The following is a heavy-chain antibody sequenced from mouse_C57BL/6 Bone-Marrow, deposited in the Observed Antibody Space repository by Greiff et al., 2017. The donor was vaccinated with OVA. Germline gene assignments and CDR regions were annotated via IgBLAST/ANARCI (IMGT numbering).Heavy chain of an antibody. CDR1: GFTFSSYT. CDR3: ARSILFYYAKDY. V-gene: IGHV5-9*01. Sequence: EVQGVESGGGLVKPGGSLKLSCAASGFTFSSYTMSWVRQTPEKRLEWVATISGGGGNTYYPDSVKGRFTISRVNAKNTLYLQMSSLRSEDTALYCGARSILFYYAKDYWGQGTSVTVSA. D-gene: IGHD1-1*02. CDR2: ISGGGGNT. J-gene: IGHJ4*01.